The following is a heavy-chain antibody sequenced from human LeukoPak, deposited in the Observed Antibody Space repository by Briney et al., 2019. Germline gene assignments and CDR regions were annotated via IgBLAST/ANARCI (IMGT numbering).Heavy chain of an antibody. CDR3: ARDQFYAFDA. Sequence: GESLRLSCGASGLTVSSYAMSWVRQAPGKGLEWVSYISSSSSFIYYADSVKGRFTISRDNAKNSLYLQMNSLRDEDTAVYYCARDQFYAFDAWGQGTLVTVSS. J-gene: IGHJ3*01. V-gene: IGHV3-48*02. CDR2: ISSSSSFI. D-gene: IGHD5-24*01. CDR1: GLTVSSYA.